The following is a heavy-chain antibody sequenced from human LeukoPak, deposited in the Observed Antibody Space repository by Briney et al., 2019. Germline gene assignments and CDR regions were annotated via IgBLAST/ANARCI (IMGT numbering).Heavy chain of an antibody. CDR3: ARVGTSGWYNDY. V-gene: IGHV3-64*01. CDR2: LNSNEGST. CDR1: GFNFNYYA. J-gene: IGHJ4*02. D-gene: IGHD6-19*01. Sequence: GGSLRLSCVASGFNFNYYAMHWVRQAPGKGLEYISALNSNEGSTYYANSVKGRFTISRDNSKNTLYLQMGSLRPEDMAVYYCARVGTSGWYNDYWGQGTLVTVSS.